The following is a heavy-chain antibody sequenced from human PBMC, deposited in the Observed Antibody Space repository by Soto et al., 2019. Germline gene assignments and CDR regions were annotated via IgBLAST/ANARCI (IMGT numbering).Heavy chain of an antibody. Sequence: SETLSLTCAVYGGSFSGYYWSWIRQPPGKGLEWIGEINHSGSTNYNPSLKSRVTISVDTSKNQFSLKLSSVTAADTAVYYCARGPSGYSGYDAYYMDVWGKGTTVTVSS. CDR1: GGSFSGYY. D-gene: IGHD5-12*01. CDR2: INHSGST. CDR3: ARGPSGYSGYDAYYMDV. V-gene: IGHV4-34*01. J-gene: IGHJ6*03.